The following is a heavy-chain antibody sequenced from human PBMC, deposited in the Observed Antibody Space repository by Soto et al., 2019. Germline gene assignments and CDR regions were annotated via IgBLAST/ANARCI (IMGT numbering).Heavy chain of an antibody. CDR2: IRSKAYGGTT. CDR3: TRRLTYYYDSRGSPDAFDI. Sequence: EVQLVESGGGLVKPGRSLRLSCTASGFTFGDYAMSWFRQAPGKGLEWVGFIRSKAYGGTTEYAASVKGRFTISRDDSQSIAYLQMNRLKTHDTAVYYCTRRLTYYYDSRGSPDAFDILGQGTMVTVSS. CDR1: GFTFGDYA. D-gene: IGHD3-22*01. J-gene: IGHJ3*02. V-gene: IGHV3-49*05.